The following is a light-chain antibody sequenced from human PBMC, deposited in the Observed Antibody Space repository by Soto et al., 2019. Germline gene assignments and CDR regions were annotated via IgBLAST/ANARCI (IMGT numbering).Light chain of an antibody. CDR2: AAS. J-gene: IGKJ4*01. CDR3: QKYNSAPLT. CDR1: QGIGIY. V-gene: IGKV1-27*01. Sequence: DIQMTQSPSSLSASLGDRVTITCRASQGIGIYLAWFQQRPGKVPKLLIYAASTLQSGVPSRFSGSGSGTDFTLTISSLQPEDVSTYYCQKYNSAPLTFGGRTRLEIK.